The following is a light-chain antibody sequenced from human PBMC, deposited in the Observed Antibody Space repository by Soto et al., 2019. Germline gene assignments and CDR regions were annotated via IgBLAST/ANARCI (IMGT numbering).Light chain of an antibody. Sequence: QSALTRPASVSGSLGQSITLSCTGTYSDIGSYNLVSWFRQHPGKAPQLIIYEDTKRPSGVSTRFSGSKSGNTASLTISGLQAEDEAHYHCCSYAGSSTFVVFGGGTKLTVL. CDR3: CSYAGSSTFVV. CDR2: EDT. J-gene: IGLJ3*02. CDR1: YSDIGSYNL. V-gene: IGLV2-23*02.